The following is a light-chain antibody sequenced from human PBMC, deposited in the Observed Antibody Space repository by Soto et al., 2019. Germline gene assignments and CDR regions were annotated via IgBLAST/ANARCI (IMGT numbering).Light chain of an antibody. Sequence: QLVLTQPPSVSGAPGQRVTISCTGSSPNIGAGYDVHWYQQLPGTAPKLLIYGNDNRPSGVPDRFSGSKSVTSASLAITGLQAEDEANYYCQSYDSSLSGWVFGGGTKLTVL. CDR2: GND. CDR1: SPNIGAGYD. CDR3: QSYDSSLSGWV. V-gene: IGLV1-40*01. J-gene: IGLJ3*02.